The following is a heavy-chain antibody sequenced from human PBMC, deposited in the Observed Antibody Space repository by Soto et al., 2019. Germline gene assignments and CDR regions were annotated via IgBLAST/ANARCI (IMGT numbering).Heavy chain of an antibody. CDR3: AKAKYGSGSYYNY. Sequence: GGSLRLSCAASGFTVSSNYMSWVRQAPGKGLEWVSVIYSGGSTYYADSVKGRFTISRHNSKNTLYLQMNSLRAEDTAVYYCAKAKYGSGSYYNYWGQGTLVTVSS. D-gene: IGHD3-10*01. V-gene: IGHV3-53*04. CDR1: GFTVSSNY. J-gene: IGHJ4*02. CDR2: IYSGGST.